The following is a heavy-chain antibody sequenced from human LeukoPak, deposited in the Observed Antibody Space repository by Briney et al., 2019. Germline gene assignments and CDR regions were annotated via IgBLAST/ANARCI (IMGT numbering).Heavy chain of an antibody. J-gene: IGHJ3*02. V-gene: IGHV3-23*01. CDR3: ARAQWMGDRSPSWTDAFDI. D-gene: IGHD3-22*01. CDR2: VSGSGDST. CDR1: GYTFTSYD. Sequence: ASVKVSCKASGYTFTSYDINWVRQAPGKGLEWVSVVSGSGDSTYYPGSVKGRFTISRDNSKNTLYLQMNSLRVEDSAVYYCARAQWMGDRSPSWTDAFDIWGQGTMVTVSS.